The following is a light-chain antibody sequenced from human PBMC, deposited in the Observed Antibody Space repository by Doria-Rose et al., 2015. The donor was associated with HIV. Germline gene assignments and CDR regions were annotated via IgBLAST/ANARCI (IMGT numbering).Light chain of an antibody. V-gene: IGKV4-1*01. J-gene: IGKJ3*01. CDR3: QQYYDTPS. CDR1: QSLLYTSKNY. CDR2: WAS. Sequence: DIRVTQSPESLGMSLGERATLNCKSNQSLLYTSKNYLAWYQQKPGQPPKLLIYWASTRPSVVPAQFSGSWSGTDFTLTISSLEAEDVAVYYCQQYYDTPSFGPGTTVDIK.